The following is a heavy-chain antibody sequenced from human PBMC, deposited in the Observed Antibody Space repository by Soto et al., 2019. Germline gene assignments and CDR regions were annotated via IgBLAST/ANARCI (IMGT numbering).Heavy chain of an antibody. V-gene: IGHV3-21*01. CDR3: ARDAYYDYIWGSYRPVYFDY. D-gene: IGHD3-16*02. CDR2: ISSSSIYI. J-gene: IGHJ4*02. CDR1: GFTFSSYS. Sequence: EVQLVESGGGLVKPGGSLRLSCAASGFTFSSYSMNWVRQAPGKGLEWVSSISSSSIYIYYADSVKGRFTISRDNAKNSLYLQMNSLRAEDTAVYYCARDAYYDYIWGSYRPVYFDYWGQGTLVTVSS.